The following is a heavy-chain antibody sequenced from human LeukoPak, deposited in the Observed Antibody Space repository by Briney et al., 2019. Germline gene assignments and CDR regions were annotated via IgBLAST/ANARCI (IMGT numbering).Heavy chain of an antibody. D-gene: IGHD4-17*01. CDR1: GGSISSYY. Sequence: SETLSLTCTVSGGSISSYYWGWIRQPPGKGLEWIGSIYYSGSTYYNPSLKSRVTISVDTTKNQFSLKLSSVTAADTAVYYCARPNYGDYGRHAFDIWGQGTMVTVSS. CDR2: IYYSGST. CDR3: ARPNYGDYGRHAFDI. V-gene: IGHV4-39*07. J-gene: IGHJ3*02.